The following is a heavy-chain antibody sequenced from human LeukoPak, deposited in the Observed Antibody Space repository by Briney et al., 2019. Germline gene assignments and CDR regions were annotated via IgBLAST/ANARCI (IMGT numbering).Heavy chain of an antibody. V-gene: IGHV1-69*02. CDR3: ARGSSGGESIDY. D-gene: IGHD2-21*01. J-gene: IGHJ4*02. CDR1: GGTFSSYT. CDR2: IIPILGIA. Sequence: SVKVSCKASGGTFSSYTISWVRQAPGQGLEWMGRIIPILGIANYAQKFQGRVTITADKFTSTAYMELSSLRSEDTAVYYCARGSSGGESIDYWGQGTLVTVSS.